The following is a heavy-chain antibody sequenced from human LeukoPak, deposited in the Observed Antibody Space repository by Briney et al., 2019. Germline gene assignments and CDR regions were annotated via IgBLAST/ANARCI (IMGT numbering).Heavy chain of an antibody. V-gene: IGHV4-39*01. J-gene: IGHJ4*02. D-gene: IGHD6-19*01. CDR1: GGSIGSSPYY. Sequence: SETLSLTCTVSGGSIGSSPYYWGWIRQPPGKGLEWIGNIYYSGSTYYNPSLKTRVTISVDTSKNQFSLKLTSVTAADTAVYYCARHASVDGNWPRPLDYWGQGSLVTVCS. CDR3: ARHASVDGNWPRPLDY. CDR2: IYYSGST.